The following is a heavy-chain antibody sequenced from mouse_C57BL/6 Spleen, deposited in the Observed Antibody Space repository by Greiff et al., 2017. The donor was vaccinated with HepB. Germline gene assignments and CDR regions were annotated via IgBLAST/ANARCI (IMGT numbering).Heavy chain of an antibody. CDR2: IYPGDGDT. Sequence: SGPELVKPGASVKISCKASGYAFSSSWMNWVKQRPGKGLEWIGRIYPGDGDTNYNGKFKGKATLTADKSSSTAYMQLSSLTSEDSAVYFCARSEASGGFAYWGQGTLVTVSA. V-gene: IGHV1-82*01. CDR1: GYAFSSSW. J-gene: IGHJ3*01. CDR3: ARSEASGGFAY. D-gene: IGHD3-1*01.